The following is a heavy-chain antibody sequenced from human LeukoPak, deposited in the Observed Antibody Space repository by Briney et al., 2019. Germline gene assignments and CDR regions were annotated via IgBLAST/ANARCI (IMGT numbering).Heavy chain of an antibody. CDR2: ISAYNGNT. CDR1: GYTFTSYG. Sequence: ASVKVSCKASGYTFTSYGISWVRQAPGQGLEWMGWISAYNGNTNYAQKLQGRVTMTTDTSTSTAYMELRSLRSDDTAVYYCARVSGYYGSGRTYYFDYWGQGTLVTVSS. D-gene: IGHD3-10*01. J-gene: IGHJ4*02. V-gene: IGHV1-18*01. CDR3: ARVSGYYGSGRTYYFDY.